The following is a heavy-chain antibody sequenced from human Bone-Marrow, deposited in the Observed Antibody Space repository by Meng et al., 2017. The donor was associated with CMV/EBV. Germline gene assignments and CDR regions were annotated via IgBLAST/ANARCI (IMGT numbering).Heavy chain of an antibody. D-gene: IGHD3-3*01. CDR3: ARFFQGYFNY. Sequence: ASVKVSCKASGYTFTSYGISWVRQAPGQGLEWMGWINPNSGGTNYAQKFQGRVTMTRDTSISTAYMELSRLRSDDTAVYYCARFFQGYFNYWGQGTLVTVSS. CDR2: INPNSGGT. CDR1: GYTFTSYG. J-gene: IGHJ4*02. V-gene: IGHV1-2*02.